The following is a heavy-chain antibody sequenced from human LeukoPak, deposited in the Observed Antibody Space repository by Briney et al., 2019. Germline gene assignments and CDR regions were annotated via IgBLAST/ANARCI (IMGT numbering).Heavy chain of an antibody. CDR2: INTSDGGT. V-gene: IGHV1-46*01. Sequence: ASVKXXCKASGYMFTNYYMHWVRQAPGQGLEWMGVINTSDGGTSYAQKFQGRVTVNRDTDTSTVYMKLSSLRSGDTAVYHCAKDDGYCGGDCYSGVDYWGQGTLVTVSS. D-gene: IGHD2-21*02. CDR1: GYMFTNYY. CDR3: AKDDGYCGGDCYSGVDY. J-gene: IGHJ4*02.